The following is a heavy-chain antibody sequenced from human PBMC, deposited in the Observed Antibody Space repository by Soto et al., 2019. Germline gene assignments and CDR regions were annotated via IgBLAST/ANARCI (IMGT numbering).Heavy chain of an antibody. D-gene: IGHD6-19*01. J-gene: IGHJ4*02. CDR3: AKLFVETGSNNGWSWSFHY. Sequence: EVQLLESGGGLVQPGRSLRLYCAASGFTFSNYAMSWVRQAPGQGLDWVSAISGSGGTTYYADSVKGRFTISRDNSKNTLFLQMNSLRAEDAAVYYCAKLFVETGSNNGWSWSFHYWVQGTLVTVSS. CDR1: GFTFSNYA. CDR2: ISGSGGTT. V-gene: IGHV3-23*01.